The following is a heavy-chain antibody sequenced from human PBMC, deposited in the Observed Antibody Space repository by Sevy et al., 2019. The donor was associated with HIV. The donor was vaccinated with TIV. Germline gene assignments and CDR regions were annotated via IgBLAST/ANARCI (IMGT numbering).Heavy chain of an antibody. Sequence: SETLSLTCTVSGGSITTSYYWGWIRQPPGKGLEWIGSIYYSGSTYYNPSLKSRVTISVDTSKNQFSLNRSSVTAADTAVYYCARSDSVVGTTDFDYWGQGTLVTVSS. CDR3: ARSDSVVGTTDFDY. CDR2: IYYSGST. D-gene: IGHD2-15*01. J-gene: IGHJ4*02. CDR1: GGSITTSYY. V-gene: IGHV4-39*01.